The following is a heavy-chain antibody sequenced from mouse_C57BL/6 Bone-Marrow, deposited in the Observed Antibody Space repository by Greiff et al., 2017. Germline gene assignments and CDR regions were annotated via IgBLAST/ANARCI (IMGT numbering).Heavy chain of an antibody. D-gene: IGHD3-2*02. V-gene: IGHV1-82*01. Sequence: QVQLQQSGPELVKPGASVKISCKASGYAFSSSWMNWVKQRPGKGLEWIGRIYPGDGDTNYNGKFKGKATLTADKSSSTAYMQLSSLTSEDSAVYFCARSGSWYFDYWGQGTTLTVSS. CDR2: IYPGDGDT. CDR3: ARSGSWYFDY. J-gene: IGHJ2*01. CDR1: GYAFSSSW.